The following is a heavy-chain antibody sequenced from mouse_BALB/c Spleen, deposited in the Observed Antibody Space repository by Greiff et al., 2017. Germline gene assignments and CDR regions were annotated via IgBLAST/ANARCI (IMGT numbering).Heavy chain of an antibody. Sequence: EVKLVESGGGLVQPGGSRKLSCAASGFTFSSFGMHWVRQAPEKGLEWVAYISSGSSTIYYADTVKGRFTISRDNPKNTLFLQMTSLRSEDTAMYYCARRGDYDDWYFDVWGAGTTVTVSS. D-gene: IGHD2-4*01. CDR1: GFTFSSFG. CDR2: ISSGSSTI. CDR3: ARRGDYDDWYFDV. V-gene: IGHV5-17*02. J-gene: IGHJ1*01.